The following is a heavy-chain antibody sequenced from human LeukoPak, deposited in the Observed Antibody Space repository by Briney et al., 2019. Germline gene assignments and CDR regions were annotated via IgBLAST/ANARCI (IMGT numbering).Heavy chain of an antibody. V-gene: IGHV3-64*01. Sequence: GGSLRLSCAASGFIFSSYAMHWVRQAPGKGLEFVSAITNNGFNTYYANSMKGRFTISRDNSKNTLYLQMGSLRAEDMAVYYCARAKGREVTDPFGYYYGMDVWGQGTTVTVSS. CDR1: GFIFSSYA. CDR3: ARAKGREVTDPFGYYYGMDV. J-gene: IGHJ6*02. D-gene: IGHD4-23*01. CDR2: ITNNGFNT.